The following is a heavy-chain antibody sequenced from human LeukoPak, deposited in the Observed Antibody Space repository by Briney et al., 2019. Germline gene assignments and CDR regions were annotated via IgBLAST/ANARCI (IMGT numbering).Heavy chain of an antibody. V-gene: IGHV4-59*01. D-gene: IGHD6-6*01. CDR1: ARSIGSYY. Sequence: SETLSLTCTVEARSIGSYYWSWVRHPPGKGLEWNGYTQYSGSANYTPSLESRVTIAVDASRSQISLKLSAVTAADTAVHCSAREVNRGSSSSLGFDPWGQGTLVTVSS. CDR2: TQYSGSA. CDR3: AREVNRGSSSSLGFDP. J-gene: IGHJ5*01.